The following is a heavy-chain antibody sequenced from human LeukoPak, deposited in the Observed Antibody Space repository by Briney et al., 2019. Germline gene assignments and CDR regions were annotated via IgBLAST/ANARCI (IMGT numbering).Heavy chain of an antibody. CDR3: ATRDRASNWYFDL. J-gene: IGHJ2*01. D-gene: IGHD5-24*01. CDR1: GDSISSDF. Sequence: PSETLSLTCTVSGDSISSDFWSWIRQPPGKGLEWIGYMYYSGSTNYNPSLKSRVTMSVDTSKNQFSLKLSSVTAADTAVYYCATRDRASNWYFDLWGRGTLVTVSS. CDR2: MYYSGST. V-gene: IGHV4-59*01.